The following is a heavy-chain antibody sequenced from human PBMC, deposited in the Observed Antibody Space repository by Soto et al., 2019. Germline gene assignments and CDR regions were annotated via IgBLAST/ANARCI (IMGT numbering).Heavy chain of an antibody. V-gene: IGHV3-23*01. CDR3: ARVGPPLDY. CDR1: GFTFSTFD. Sequence: GGSLRLSCAASGFTFSTFDMTWVRQAPGKGLEWVSLIRGVAGSTHYADSVKGRFTISKDNTNNLLYLQMNSLRADDTAVYYCARVGPPLDYWGQGTLVTVSS. CDR2: IRGVAGST. J-gene: IGHJ4*02.